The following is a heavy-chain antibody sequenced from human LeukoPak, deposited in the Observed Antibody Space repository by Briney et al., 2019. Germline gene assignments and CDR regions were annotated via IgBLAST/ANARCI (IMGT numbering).Heavy chain of an antibody. Sequence: GGSLRLSCAASGFSFSSYEMNWVRQAPGKGLEWVSYISSSGSTIYYADSVKGRFTISRDNAKKSLYLQMDSLRAEDTAVYYCARDGGDYGSGSYYAYWGQGTLVTVSS. D-gene: IGHD3-10*01. V-gene: IGHV3-48*03. J-gene: IGHJ4*02. CDR3: ARDGGDYGSGSYYAY. CDR1: GFSFSSYE. CDR2: ISSSGSTI.